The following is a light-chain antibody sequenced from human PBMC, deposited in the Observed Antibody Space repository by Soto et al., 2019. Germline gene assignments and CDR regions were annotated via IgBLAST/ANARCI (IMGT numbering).Light chain of an antibody. V-gene: IGKV3-20*01. CDR2: GAS. CDR3: QQYGTSPQT. CDR1: QTFTSSY. Sequence: EIMLTQSPGTLSLSPGERATLSCRASQTFTSSYLAWYQQKPGQAPRLLIYGASSRATGTPDRFSGSGSGTDFTLTISRLEPEDFAVYYCQQYGTSPQTFGQGTKVDIK. J-gene: IGKJ1*01.